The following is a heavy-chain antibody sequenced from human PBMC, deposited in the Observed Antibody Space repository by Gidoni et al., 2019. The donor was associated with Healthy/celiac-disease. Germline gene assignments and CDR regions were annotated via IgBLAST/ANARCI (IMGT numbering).Heavy chain of an antibody. CDR1: GFPFSSYA. D-gene: IGHD2-15*01. Sequence: EVQLLESGGGLVQPGGSLRLSCAASGFPFSSYAMSWVRQAPGKGLEWVSAISGSGGSTYYADSVKGRFTISRDNSKNTLYLQMNSLRAEDTAVYYCAKDVGYCSGGSCYSGGYYYYYYGMDVWGQGTTVTVSS. CDR3: AKDVGYCSGGSCYSGGYYYYYYGMDV. CDR2: ISGSGGST. J-gene: IGHJ6*02. V-gene: IGHV3-23*01.